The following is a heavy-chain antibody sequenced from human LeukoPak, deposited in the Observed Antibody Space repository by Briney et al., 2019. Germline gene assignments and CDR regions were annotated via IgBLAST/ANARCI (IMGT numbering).Heavy chain of an antibody. Sequence: GASVKVSCKASGGTFSSYTISWVRQAPGQGLEWMGGIIPIFGTANYAQKFQGRVTITTDESTSTAYMELSSLRSEDTAVYYCARGRANWGRRPSLHFDYWGQGTLVTVSS. J-gene: IGHJ4*02. V-gene: IGHV1-69*05. D-gene: IGHD7-27*01. CDR2: IIPIFGTA. CDR1: GGTFSSYT. CDR3: ARGRANWGRRPSLHFDY.